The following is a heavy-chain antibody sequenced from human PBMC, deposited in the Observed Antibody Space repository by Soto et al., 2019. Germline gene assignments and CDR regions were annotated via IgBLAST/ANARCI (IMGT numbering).Heavy chain of an antibody. J-gene: IGHJ4*02. CDR3: ARTYDFWSGSHYFDY. Sequence: ASVKVSCKASGGTFSSYAISWVRQAPGQGLEWMGGIIPIFGTANYAQKFRGRVTITADESTSTAYMELSSLRSEDTAVYYCARTYDFWSGSHYFDYWGQGTRVTVSS. CDR1: GGTFSSYA. D-gene: IGHD3-3*01. V-gene: IGHV1-69*13. CDR2: IIPIFGTA.